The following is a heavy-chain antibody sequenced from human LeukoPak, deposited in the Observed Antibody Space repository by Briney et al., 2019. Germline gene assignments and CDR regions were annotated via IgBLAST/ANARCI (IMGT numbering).Heavy chain of an antibody. Sequence: GGSLRLSCAASGFTFSNAWMSWVRQAPGKGLEWVGRIKSKTDGGTTDYAAPVKGRFTISRDDSKNTLYLQMNSLKTEDTAVYYCTTDLGYSYGYYYYGMDVWGQGTTVTSP. CDR3: TTDLGYSYGYYYYGMDV. V-gene: IGHV3-15*01. J-gene: IGHJ6*02. CDR2: IKSKTDGGTT. D-gene: IGHD5-18*01. CDR1: GFTFSNAW.